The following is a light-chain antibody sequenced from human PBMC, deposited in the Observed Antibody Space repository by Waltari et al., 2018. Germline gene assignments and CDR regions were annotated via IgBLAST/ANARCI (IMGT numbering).Light chain of an antibody. CDR1: PILLDRNAYPH. V-gene: IGKV2-28*01. CDR2: LTF. J-gene: IGKJ5*01. CDR3: MQGLQSPT. Sequence: DIVMTQSPLSLPVTPGEPASTPCRSSPILLDRNAYPHLDWYLQKPGQSPQLLIYLTFNRASGVPDRFSGSGSGTNFTLRISRVEAEDVGVYYCMQGLQSPTFGQGTRLDIK.